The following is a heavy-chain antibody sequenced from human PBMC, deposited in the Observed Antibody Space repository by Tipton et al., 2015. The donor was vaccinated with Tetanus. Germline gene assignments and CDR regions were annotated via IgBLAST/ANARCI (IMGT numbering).Heavy chain of an antibody. CDR2: IIPIFDTT. CDR3: VRGPPPESDWNYLIDF. V-gene: IGHV1-69*06. D-gene: IGHD1-7*01. CDR1: GGTFSTYG. Sequence: QLVQSGAEVKKPGSSVKVSCKASGGTFSTYGISWVRQAPGQGLEWMGGIIPIFDTTNYAQKFQGRVTISADKSTSTAYMELSSLRSDDTAVYYCVRGPPPESDWNYLIDFWGQGTLVTVSS. J-gene: IGHJ4*02.